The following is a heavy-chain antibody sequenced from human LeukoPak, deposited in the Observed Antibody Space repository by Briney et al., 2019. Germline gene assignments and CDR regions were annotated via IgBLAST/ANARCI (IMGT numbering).Heavy chain of an antibody. CDR3: AGRYYDYVGGSYRPKSFDY. D-gene: IGHD3-16*02. CDR1: GGSFSGYY. Sequence: SETLSLTCAVYGGSFSGYYWSWIRQPPGKGLEWIGEINHSGSTNYNPSLKSRVTISVDTSKNQFSLKLSSVTAADTAVYYCAGRYYDYVGGSYRPKSFDYCGQGTLVTVSS. CDR2: INHSGST. V-gene: IGHV4-34*01. J-gene: IGHJ4*02.